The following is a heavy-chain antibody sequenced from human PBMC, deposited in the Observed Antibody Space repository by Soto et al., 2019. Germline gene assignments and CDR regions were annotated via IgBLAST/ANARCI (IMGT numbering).Heavy chain of an antibody. V-gene: IGHV3-7*01. D-gene: IGHD6-25*01. Sequence: PGGSLRLSCAVSGFTFSGYWLSWVRQAPGKGLEWVANINQDGRDKYYVDSVKGRFTISRDNAKNSLYLQMDSLRVEDTAVYYCARSPLAAVGYWGQGTVVTVSS. J-gene: IGHJ4*02. CDR2: INQDGRDK. CDR1: GFTFSGYW. CDR3: ARSPLAAVGY.